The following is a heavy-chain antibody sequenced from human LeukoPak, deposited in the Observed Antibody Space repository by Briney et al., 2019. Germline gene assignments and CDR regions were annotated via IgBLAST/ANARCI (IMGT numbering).Heavy chain of an antibody. CDR1: GGTFSNYA. Sequence: ASVKVSCKASGGTFSNYAISWVRQAPGQGLEWMGGIIPIFGTANYAQKFQGRVTITADESTSTAYMELSSLRSEDTAVYYCASLRYSSGWYLDYWGQGTLVTVSS. V-gene: IGHV1-69*13. J-gene: IGHJ4*02. CDR3: ASLRYSSGWYLDY. D-gene: IGHD6-19*01. CDR2: IIPIFGTA.